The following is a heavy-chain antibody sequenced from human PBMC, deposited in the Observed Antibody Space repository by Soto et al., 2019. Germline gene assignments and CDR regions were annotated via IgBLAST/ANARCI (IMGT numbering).Heavy chain of an antibody. D-gene: IGHD3-22*01. V-gene: IGHV3-23*01. CDR2: ISGSGGST. CDR3: AKDRTAMIETHDAFDI. J-gene: IGHJ3*02. Sequence: GGSLRLSCAASGFTFSSYAMSWVRQAPGKGLEWVSAISGSGGSTYYADSVKGRFTISRDNSKNTLYLQMNSLRAEDTAVYYCAKDRTAMIETHDAFDIWGQGPMVTVSS. CDR1: GFTFSSYA.